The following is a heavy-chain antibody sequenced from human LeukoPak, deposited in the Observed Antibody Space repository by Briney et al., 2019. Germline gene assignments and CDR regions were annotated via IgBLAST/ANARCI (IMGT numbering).Heavy chain of an antibody. Sequence: PGGSLRLSCEASGFTFSSYAMSWVRQAPGKGLEWVSAICGSGGSIYYADSVEGRFTISRDNSKSTLYLQMNSLRAEDTAVYYCAKEGAYCGGDCYWDYYYGMDVWGQGTTVTVSS. CDR2: ICGSGGSI. V-gene: IGHV3-23*01. J-gene: IGHJ6*02. D-gene: IGHD2-21*02. CDR3: AKEGAYCGGDCYWDYYYGMDV. CDR1: GFTFSSYA.